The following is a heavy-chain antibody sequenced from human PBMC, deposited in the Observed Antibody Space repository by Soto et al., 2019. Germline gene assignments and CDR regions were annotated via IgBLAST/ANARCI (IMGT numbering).Heavy chain of an antibody. D-gene: IGHD3-16*01. V-gene: IGHV1-18*01. Sequence: QVQLVQSGAEVKKPGASVKVSCKTSGYTFTNFGLSWVRQAPGQGLEWMGWISAYNSNTNYAQNFQGRVTMTTDTSTSTAYMGLWSLRSDDPAVYFWARGGTPIDYWGQGTLVTVSS. CDR3: ARGGTPIDY. J-gene: IGHJ4*02. CDR2: ISAYNSNT. CDR1: GYTFTNFG.